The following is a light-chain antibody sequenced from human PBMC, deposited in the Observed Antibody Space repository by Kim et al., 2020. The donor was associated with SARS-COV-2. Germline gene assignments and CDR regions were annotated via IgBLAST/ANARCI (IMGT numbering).Light chain of an antibody. CDR1: HSVSSNF. CDR3: QQYGSSPST. V-gene: IGKV3-20*01. Sequence: EIVLTQSPGTLSLSPGERATLSCRASHSVSSNFLAWYKQNSGQAPRLLIYGASTRATGIPDRFSGGGSGTDFTLTISRLEPEDFAVYYCQQYGSSPSTFGQGTKLEI. CDR2: GAS. J-gene: IGKJ2*01.